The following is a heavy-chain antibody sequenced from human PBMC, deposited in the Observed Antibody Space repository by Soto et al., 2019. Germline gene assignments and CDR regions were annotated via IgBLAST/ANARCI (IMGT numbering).Heavy chain of an antibody. Sequence: NPSETLSLTCSVSGGSISNYYWSWIRQSPGKGLEWIGYAYYSGSTNYNPSLKSRVAISVDTSKNQFSLKLTSVTAADTAVYYCASYNFGVFFDYWGQGTPVTVSS. CDR3: ASYNFGVFFDY. CDR1: GGSISNYY. CDR2: AYYSGST. V-gene: IGHV4-59*01. D-gene: IGHD3-3*01. J-gene: IGHJ4*02.